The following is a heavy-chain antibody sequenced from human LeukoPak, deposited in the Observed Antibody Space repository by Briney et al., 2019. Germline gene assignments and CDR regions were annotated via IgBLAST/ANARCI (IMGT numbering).Heavy chain of an antibody. CDR1: GGSISSYY. V-gene: IGHV4-59*01. Sequence: SETLSLTCTVSGGSISSYYWSWIRQPPGKGLEWIGYIYYSGSTNYNPSLKSRVTISVDTSKNQFSLKLSSVTAADTAVYYCARDGVYSNYPQSFLGLYPWGQGTLFTVSS. CDR3: ARDGVYSNYPQSFLGLYP. D-gene: IGHD4-11*01. J-gene: IGHJ5*02. CDR2: IYYSGST.